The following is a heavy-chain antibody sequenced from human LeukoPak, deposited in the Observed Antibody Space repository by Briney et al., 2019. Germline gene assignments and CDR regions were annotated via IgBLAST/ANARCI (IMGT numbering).Heavy chain of an antibody. CDR1: GGSISSSSYY. J-gene: IGHJ4*02. D-gene: IGHD3-22*01. V-gene: IGHV4-39*07. Sequence: SETLSPTCTVSGGSISSSSYYWGWIRQPPGKGLEWIGSIYYSGSTYYNPSLKSRVTISVDTSKNQFSLKLSSVTAADTAAYYCARWIQYYYDSSGYRQSDYFDYWGQGTLVTVSS. CDR2: IYYSGST. CDR3: ARWIQYYYDSSGYRQSDYFDY.